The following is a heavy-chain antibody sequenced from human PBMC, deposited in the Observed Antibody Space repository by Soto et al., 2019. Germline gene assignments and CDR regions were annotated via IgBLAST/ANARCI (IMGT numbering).Heavy chain of an antibody. Sequence: GGSLRLSCAASGFTFSTYAMAWVRQAPGKGLEWVSGVSASGLNTDYADPVKGRFYISRDNSKNTVSLHMNSLRAEDTALYYCAKDRQRRTSGHFFDYWGQGTPVTVSS. V-gene: IGHV3-23*01. CDR1: GFTFSTYA. CDR2: VSASGLNT. D-gene: IGHD6-25*01. J-gene: IGHJ4*02. CDR3: AKDRQRRTSGHFFDY.